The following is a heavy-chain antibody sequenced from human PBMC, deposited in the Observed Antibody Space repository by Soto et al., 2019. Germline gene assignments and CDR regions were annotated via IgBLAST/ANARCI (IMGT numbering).Heavy chain of an antibody. V-gene: IGHV3-33*01. CDR2: IWYDGSNK. CDR3: ARVSGAKDAFDI. Sequence: PGGSLRLSCAASGFTFSSYGMHWVRQAPGKGLEWVAVIWYDGSNKYYADSVKGRFTISRDNSKNTLYLQMNSLRAEDTAVYYCARVSGAKDAFDIWGQGTMVTVSS. J-gene: IGHJ3*02. CDR1: GFTFSSYG. D-gene: IGHD1-26*01.